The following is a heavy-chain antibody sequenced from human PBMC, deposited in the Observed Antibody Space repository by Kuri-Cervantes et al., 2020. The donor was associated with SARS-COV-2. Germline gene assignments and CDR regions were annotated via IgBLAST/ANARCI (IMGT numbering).Heavy chain of an antibody. V-gene: IGHV3-48*01. CDR1: GFTFSSYS. Sequence: GGPLRLSCAASGFTFSSYSMNWVRQAPGKGLEWVSYISSSSSTIYYADSVKGRFTISRDNSKNALYLQMNSLRAEDTAVYYCAKDGTGENYDAFDIWGQGTLVTVSS. CDR2: ISSSSSTI. D-gene: IGHD7-27*01. J-gene: IGHJ3*02. CDR3: AKDGTGENYDAFDI.